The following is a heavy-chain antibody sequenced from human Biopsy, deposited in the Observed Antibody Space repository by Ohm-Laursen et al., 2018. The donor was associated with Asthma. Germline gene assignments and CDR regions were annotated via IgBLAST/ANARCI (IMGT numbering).Heavy chain of an antibody. CDR1: GGTFNTYV. Sequence: SVKVSCNTLGGTFNTYVIGWVRQAPGQGLEWMGGINSVFGTTTYPQKFQDRVTITSDDSTSTVYMELSSLRSEDTAVYYCARKAGSCISRTCYSLDFWGQGTLVTVSS. D-gene: IGHD2-2*01. J-gene: IGHJ4*02. V-gene: IGHV1-69*13. CDR2: INSVFGTT. CDR3: ARKAGSCISRTCYSLDF.